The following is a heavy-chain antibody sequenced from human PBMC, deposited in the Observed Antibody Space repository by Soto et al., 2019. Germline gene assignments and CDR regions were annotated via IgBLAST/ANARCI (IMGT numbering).Heavy chain of an antibody. Sequence: QLQLQESGPGLVKPSETLSLTCTVSGVSISSNTYYWGWIRQPPGKGLEWIGSIYYSGSTYYNPSLKSRVTISADTSKNRFSLKLSSVAAADTAVYYCATGRGGVERQGRAYFVYWGQGALVTVSS. D-gene: IGHD1-1*01. CDR1: GVSISSNTYY. J-gene: IGHJ4*02. V-gene: IGHV4-39*01. CDR2: IYYSGST. CDR3: ATGRGGVERQGRAYFVY.